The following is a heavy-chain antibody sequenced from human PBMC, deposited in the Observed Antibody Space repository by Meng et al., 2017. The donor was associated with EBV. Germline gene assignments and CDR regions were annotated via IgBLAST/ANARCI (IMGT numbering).Heavy chain of an antibody. CDR2: IYWDDDK. CDR3: AHRRDEYSSSWYGWFDP. Sequence: QTPFNEPGPTLVNTTQTLTLTCTFSGFSLSTSGGGVGWIRQPPGKALEWLALIYWDDDKRYSPSLKSRLTITKDTSKNQVVLTMTNMDPVDTATYYCAHRRDEYSSSWYGWFDPWGQGTLVTVSS. V-gene: IGHV2-5*02. J-gene: IGHJ5*02. D-gene: IGHD6-13*01. CDR1: GFSLSTSGGG.